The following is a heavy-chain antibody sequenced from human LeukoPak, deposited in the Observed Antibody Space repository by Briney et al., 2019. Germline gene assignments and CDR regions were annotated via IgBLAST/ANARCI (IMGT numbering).Heavy chain of an antibody. D-gene: IGHD6-13*01. CDR2: INWNGGST. V-gene: IGHV3-20*04. Sequence: GGSLRLSCAASGFTFDDYGMSWVRQAPGKGLEWLSGINWNGGSTGYADSVKGRFTISRDNAKNSLYLQMNSLRAEDTALYYCARAPGSSWYNYWGQGTLVTVSS. J-gene: IGHJ4*02. CDR1: GFTFDDYG. CDR3: ARAPGSSWYNY.